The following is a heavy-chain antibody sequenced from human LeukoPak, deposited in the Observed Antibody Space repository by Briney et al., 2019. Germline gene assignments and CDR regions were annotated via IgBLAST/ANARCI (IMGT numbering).Heavy chain of an antibody. CDR1: GFTFSSYS. V-gene: IGHV3-21*01. Sequence: PGGSLRLSCAASGFTFSSYSMNWVRQAPGKGLEWVSSISSSSSYIYYADSVKGRFTISRDNAKNSLYLQMNSLRAEDTAVYYCARELEYSSSWYGGGRGYWGQGTLVTVSS. D-gene: IGHD6-13*01. J-gene: IGHJ4*02. CDR2: ISSSSSYI. CDR3: ARELEYSSSWYGGGRGY.